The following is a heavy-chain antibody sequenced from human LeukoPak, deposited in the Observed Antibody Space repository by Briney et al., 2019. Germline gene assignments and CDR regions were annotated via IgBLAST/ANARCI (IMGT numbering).Heavy chain of an antibody. Sequence: GGSLRLSCVACGFIFSNYAMHGVRQAPGKVLEGGAIISYDGSDKYYADSVKGRFTISRDNSKNTLFLQMNSLRPEDTALYYCAKNRVVFNWNYAYYFDDWGQGPLVTVSS. J-gene: IGHJ4*02. V-gene: IGHV3-30*18. CDR3: AKNRVVFNWNYAYYFDD. CDR1: GFIFSNYA. D-gene: IGHD1-7*01. CDR2: ISYDGSDK.